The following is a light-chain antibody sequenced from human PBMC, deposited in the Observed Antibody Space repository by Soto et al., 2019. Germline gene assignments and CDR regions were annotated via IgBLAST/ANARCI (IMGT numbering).Light chain of an antibody. CDR2: GAS. V-gene: IGKV3-15*01. CDR3: QQLNSYPT. CDR1: ESVSSN. Sequence: EFVLTQSPGTLSLSPGEGATLSCRASESVSSNLAWYQQRPGQAPRLLIYGASTRATDTPVRFRGSGSGTEFTLTISSLQPEDFATYYCQQLNSYPTFGGGTKVDIK. J-gene: IGKJ4*01.